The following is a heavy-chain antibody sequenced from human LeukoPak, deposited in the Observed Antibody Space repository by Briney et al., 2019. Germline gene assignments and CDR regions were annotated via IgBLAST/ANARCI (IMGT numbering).Heavy chain of an antibody. D-gene: IGHD6-13*01. Sequence: ASVKVSCKSSGYTFSYYYIHWVRQAPGQGLEWIGRINPNNGDTNYAQSFQGRVTLTRDTSSTTVYMELTRLTSDDTAVFYCARDRGVAAAGLLDPWGQGTLVTVSS. CDR3: ARDRGVAAAGLLDP. CDR2: INPNNGDT. J-gene: IGHJ5*02. CDR1: GYTFSYYY. V-gene: IGHV1-2*06.